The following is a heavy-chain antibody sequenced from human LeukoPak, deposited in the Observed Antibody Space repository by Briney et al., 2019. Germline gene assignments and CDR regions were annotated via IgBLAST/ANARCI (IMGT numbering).Heavy chain of an antibody. CDR1: GYTFTDYY. CDR2: IDPNSGGT. V-gene: IGHV1-2*02. J-gene: IGHJ4*02. CDR3: ARVPGPYTTSRFDY. D-gene: IGHD6-13*01. Sequence: VASVEVSCKTSGYTFTDYYLHWVRQAPGQGLEWMGRIDPNSGGTNYAQKFQVRVTVTRDTSISTVYMELSGLRSDDTAVYYCARVPGPYTTSRFDYWGQGTLVTVSS.